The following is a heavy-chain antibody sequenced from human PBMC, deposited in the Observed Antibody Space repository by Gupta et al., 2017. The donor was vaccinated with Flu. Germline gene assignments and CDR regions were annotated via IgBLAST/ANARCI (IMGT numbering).Heavy chain of an antibody. J-gene: IGHJ3*01. CDR2: IKQDGSQK. CDR3: ARDKGGYDFWSGYLDALDV. V-gene: IGHV3-7*01. Sequence: EVQLVESGGGLVQPGGSLRLSCAASGFTFSSYWMTWVRQAPGKGLEWVANIKQDGSQKYYVDSVKGRFTISRDNAKDSLYLQMDSLRAEDTAVYYCARDKGGYDFWSGYLDALDVWGQGTMVTVS. D-gene: IGHD3-3*01. CDR1: GFTFSSYW.